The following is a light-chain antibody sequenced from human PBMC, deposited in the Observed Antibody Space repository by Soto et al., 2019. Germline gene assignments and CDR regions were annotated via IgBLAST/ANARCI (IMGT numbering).Light chain of an antibody. J-gene: IGKJ4*01. CDR2: GAS. V-gene: IGKV3-20*01. CDR1: QSVGTY. Sequence: ELVLTQSPGTLSLSPGERATLSCRASQSVGTYLAWYQQKPGLAPRLLIYGASSRATGIPDRFSGSGSGTDFTLTISRLEPEDFAVYHCQQYVSIPLTFGGGTKVE. CDR3: QQYVSIPLT.